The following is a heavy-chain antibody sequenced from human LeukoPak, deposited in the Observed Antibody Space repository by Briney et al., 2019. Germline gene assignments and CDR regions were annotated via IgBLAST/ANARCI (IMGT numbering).Heavy chain of an antibody. Sequence: PSETLSLTCTVSGGSISSGGYYWSWIRQHPGKGLEWIGYIYYSGSTYYNPSLKSRVAISVDTSKNQFSLKLNSVTAADTAVYYCARTSGYTYFDYWGQGTLVTVSS. V-gene: IGHV4-31*03. CDR3: ARTSGYTYFDY. CDR1: GGSISSGGYY. J-gene: IGHJ4*02. CDR2: IYYSGST. D-gene: IGHD5-12*01.